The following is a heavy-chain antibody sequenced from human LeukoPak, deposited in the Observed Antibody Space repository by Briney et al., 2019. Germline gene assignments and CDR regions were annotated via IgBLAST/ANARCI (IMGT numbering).Heavy chain of an antibody. D-gene: IGHD2-15*01. J-gene: IGHJ4*02. Sequence: GSSVKVSCKASGGTFSSYAISWVRQAPGQGLEWMGRIIPIFGTAHYAQKFQGRVTITTDESTSTAYMELSSLRSEDTAVYYCASSRCSGGSCYRFDYWGQGTLVTVSS. CDR1: GGTFSSYA. CDR3: ASSRCSGGSCYRFDY. CDR2: IIPIFGTA. V-gene: IGHV1-69*05.